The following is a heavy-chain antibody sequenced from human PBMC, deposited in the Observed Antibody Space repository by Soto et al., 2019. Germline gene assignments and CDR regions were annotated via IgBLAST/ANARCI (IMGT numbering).Heavy chain of an antibody. V-gene: IGHV3-23*01. CDR2: INDDGDST. D-gene: IGHD3-10*01. J-gene: IGHJ4*02. CDR3: AKDRGLGLDY. CDR1: GFSFNDYA. Sequence: GGSLRLSCAASGFSFNDYAMTWVRQAPGKGLEWVSAINDDGDSTYYADSVKGRFTISRDNSKNALYLQMNSLRAEDTAVYYCAKDRGLGLDYWGQGTLVTVSS.